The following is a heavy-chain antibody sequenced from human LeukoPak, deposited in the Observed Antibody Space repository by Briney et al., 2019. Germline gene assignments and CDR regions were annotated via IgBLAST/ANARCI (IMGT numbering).Heavy chain of an antibody. CDR3: AKDLMYYFDY. Sequence: GGSLRLSCAASGFTFSSYAMHWVRQAPGKGLEWVAVISYDGSNKYYADSVKGRFTISRDNSKNTLYLQMNSLRAEDTAVYHCAKDLMYYFDYWGQGTLVTVSS. CDR1: GFTFSSYA. D-gene: IGHD2-8*01. CDR2: ISYDGSNK. J-gene: IGHJ4*02. V-gene: IGHV3-30-3*01.